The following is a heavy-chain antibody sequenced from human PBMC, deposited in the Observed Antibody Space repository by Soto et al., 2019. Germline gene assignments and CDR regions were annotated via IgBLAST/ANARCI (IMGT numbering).Heavy chain of an antibody. Sequence: QVQLVESGGGVVQPGRSLRLSCAASGFTFNNYPMHWVRQAPGKGLEWVAVISYHGSNKYYADSVKGRFTLSRDNSKNMLCLQMNSLRAEDTALYYCAREGDSSGRAVVFDYWGQGTLVTVSS. CDR2: ISYHGSNK. J-gene: IGHJ4*02. CDR3: AREGDSSGRAVVFDY. CDR1: GFTFNNYP. D-gene: IGHD6-19*01. V-gene: IGHV3-30-3*01.